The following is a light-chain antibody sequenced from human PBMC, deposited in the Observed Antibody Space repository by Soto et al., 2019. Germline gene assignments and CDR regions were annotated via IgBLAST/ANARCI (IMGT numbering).Light chain of an antibody. CDR2: GAS. CDR1: QSISNNY. J-gene: IGKJ1*01. Sequence: EIVLTQSPGTLSLSPGERATLSCRASQSISNNYLAWYQQQPGQAPRLLIYGASSRATGIPDRFSGSGSGTDFTLTISRLEPEDFAVYYCQQYNSPPRTFGQGTKVDIK. V-gene: IGKV3-20*01. CDR3: QQYNSPPRT.